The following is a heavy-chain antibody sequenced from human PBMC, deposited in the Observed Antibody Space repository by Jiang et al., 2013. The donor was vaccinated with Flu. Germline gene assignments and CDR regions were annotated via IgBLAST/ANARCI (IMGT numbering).Heavy chain of an antibody. Sequence: YTFTSYAMNWVRQAPGQGLEWMGWINTNTGNPTYAQGFTGRFVFSLDTSVSTAYLQISSLKAEDTAVYYCAREGSVDYGDYDYWGQGTLVTVSS. CDR1: YTFTSYA. D-gene: IGHD4-17*01. J-gene: IGHJ4*02. CDR2: INTNTGNP. V-gene: IGHV7-4-1*02. CDR3: AREGSVDYGDYDY.